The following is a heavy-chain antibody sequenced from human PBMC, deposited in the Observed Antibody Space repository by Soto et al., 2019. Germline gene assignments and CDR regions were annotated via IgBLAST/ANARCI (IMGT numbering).Heavy chain of an antibody. CDR1: GGSISSGDYY. CDR3: ARVVYSSGYYYYYYYGMDV. V-gene: IGHV4-30-4*01. Sequence: SETLSLTCTVSGGSISSGDYYWSWIRQPPGKGLEWIGYIYYSGSTYYNPSLKSRVTISVDTSKNQFSLKLSSVTAADTAVYYCARVVYSSGYYYYYYYGMDVWGQGTTVTVAS. D-gene: IGHD3-22*01. CDR2: IYYSGST. J-gene: IGHJ6*02.